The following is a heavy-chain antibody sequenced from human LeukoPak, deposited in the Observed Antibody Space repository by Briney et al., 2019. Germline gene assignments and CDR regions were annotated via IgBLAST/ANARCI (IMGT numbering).Heavy chain of an antibody. D-gene: IGHD3-10*01. Sequence: GGSLRLSCAASGFTFSSYAMSWVRQAPGKGLEWVSGIRSSGGSTYYPDSVKGRFTISRDNSKNTLYLQMNSLRAEDTAVYYCAKEVRESAWYYFDYWGQGTLVTVSS. J-gene: IGHJ4*02. CDR2: IRSSGGST. CDR3: AKEVRESAWYYFDY. V-gene: IGHV3-23*01. CDR1: GFTFSSYA.